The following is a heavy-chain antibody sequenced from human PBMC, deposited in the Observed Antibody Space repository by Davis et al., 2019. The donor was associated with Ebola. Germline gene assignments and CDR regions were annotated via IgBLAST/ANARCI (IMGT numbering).Heavy chain of an antibody. V-gene: IGHV3-23*01. Sequence: GESLKISCAASGFTFSNYDMSWVRQVPGKELEWVSTISATEAHTHYSDSVKGRFTISRDNSKDTLYLQMNSLRAEDTATYYCARFCHYTDCSYFDYWGQGTMVAVSS. J-gene: IGHJ4*02. CDR1: GFTFSNYD. D-gene: IGHD3-3*01. CDR2: ISATEAHT. CDR3: ARFCHYTDCSYFDY.